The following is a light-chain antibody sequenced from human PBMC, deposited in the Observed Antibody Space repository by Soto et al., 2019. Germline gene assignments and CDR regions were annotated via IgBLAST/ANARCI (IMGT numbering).Light chain of an antibody. Sequence: QSVLTQPASVSGSPGQSITISCTGTSSDVGGYNYVSWYQQHPGKAPKLMIYEVSNRPSGVSNRFSGSKSGNTASLTISGLRAEDEADYYCNSYTSSSTRVFGGGTKLTVL. V-gene: IGLV2-14*01. CDR3: NSYTSSSTRV. J-gene: IGLJ2*01. CDR1: SSDVGGYNY. CDR2: EVS.